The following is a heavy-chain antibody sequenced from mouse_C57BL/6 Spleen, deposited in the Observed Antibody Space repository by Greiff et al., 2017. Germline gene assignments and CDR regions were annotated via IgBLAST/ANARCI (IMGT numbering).Heavy chain of an antibody. D-gene: IGHD1-1*01. CDR1: GYTFTSYW. J-gene: IGHJ1*03. CDR3: ARRGGSSYDWYFDV. CDR2: IDPSDSET. Sequence: QVQLQQPGAELVRPGSSVQLSCKASGYTFTSYWMHWVKQRPIQGLEWIGNIDPSDSETHYNQKFKDKATLTVDKSSSTAYMQLSSLTSEDSAVYYCARRGGSSYDWYFDVWGTGTTVTVSS. V-gene: IGHV1-52*01.